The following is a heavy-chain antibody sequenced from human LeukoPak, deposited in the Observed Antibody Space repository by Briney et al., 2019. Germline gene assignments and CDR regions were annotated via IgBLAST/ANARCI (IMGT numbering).Heavy chain of an antibody. Sequence: ASVKVSCKASGYTFTGYYTHWVRQAPGQGLEWMGWSNPNSGGTNYAQKFQGRVTMTRDTSISTAYMELSRLRSDDTAVYYCARGGAPPLNYYYGMDVWGQGTTVTVSS. CDR3: ARGGAPPLNYYYGMDV. CDR2: SNPNSGGT. V-gene: IGHV1-2*02. J-gene: IGHJ6*02. CDR1: GYTFTGYY.